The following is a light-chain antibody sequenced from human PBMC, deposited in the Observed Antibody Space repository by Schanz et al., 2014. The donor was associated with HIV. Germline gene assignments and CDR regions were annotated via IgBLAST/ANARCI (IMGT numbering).Light chain of an antibody. CDR1: SSDIGGYNY. V-gene: IGLV2-14*03. CDR3: CSYAGSSTVVV. Sequence: QSALTQPASVSGSPGQSITISCTGTSSDIGGYNYVSWYQQHPGKAPKLMIYDVTKRPSGVPDRFSGSKSGNTASLTISGLQAEDEADYYCCSYAGSSTVVVFGGGTKLTVL. J-gene: IGLJ2*01. CDR2: DVT.